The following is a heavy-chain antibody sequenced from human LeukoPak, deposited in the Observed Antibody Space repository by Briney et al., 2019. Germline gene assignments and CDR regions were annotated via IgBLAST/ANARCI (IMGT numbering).Heavy chain of an antibody. J-gene: IGHJ5*02. D-gene: IGHD2/OR15-2a*01. CDR3: ARIVSSWFDP. V-gene: IGHV4-59*01. CDR2: IYYSGST. CDR1: GGSFSGYY. Sequence: SETLSLTCAVYGGSFSGYYWSWIRQPPGKGLEWIGYIYYSGSTNYNPSLKSRVTISVDTSKNQFSLKLSSVTAADTAVYYCARIVSSWFDPWGQGTLVTVSS.